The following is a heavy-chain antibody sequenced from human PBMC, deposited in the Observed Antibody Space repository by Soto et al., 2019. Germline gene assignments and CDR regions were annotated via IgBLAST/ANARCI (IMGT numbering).Heavy chain of an antibody. D-gene: IGHD3-22*01. CDR1: GFTFSSYG. CDR2: ISYDGSNK. V-gene: IGHV3-30*18. CDR3: AKDALSYYYDSSGYSLPGDY. J-gene: IGHJ4*02. Sequence: PGGSLRLSCAASGFTFSSYGMHWVRQAPGKGLEWVAVISYDGSNKYYADSVKGRFTISRDNSKNTLYLQMNSLRAEDTAVYYCAKDALSYYYDSSGYSLPGDYWGQGTLVPVSS.